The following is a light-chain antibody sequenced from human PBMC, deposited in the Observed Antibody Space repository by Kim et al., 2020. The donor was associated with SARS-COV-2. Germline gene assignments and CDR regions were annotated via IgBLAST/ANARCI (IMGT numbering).Light chain of an antibody. Sequence: EIVLTQSPGTLSLSPGERATLSCRASQSVSSSYLAWYQQKPGQAPRLLIYGASSRATGIPDRFSGSGSGTDFTLTISRLEPGDFAVYYCRQYGSSPNSFGQGTKLEI. CDR2: GAS. J-gene: IGKJ2*01. CDR3: RQYGSSPNS. CDR1: QSVSSSY. V-gene: IGKV3-20*01.